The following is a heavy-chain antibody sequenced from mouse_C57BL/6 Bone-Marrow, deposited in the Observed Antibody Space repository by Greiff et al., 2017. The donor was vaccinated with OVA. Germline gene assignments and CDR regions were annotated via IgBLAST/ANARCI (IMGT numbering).Heavy chain of an antibody. Sequence: EVMLVESGGGLVQPGGSLSLSCAASGFTFTDYYMSWVRQPPGKALEWLGFIRHKANGYTPEYSASVKGRFTISSDNSQSILYLQRNALGAEDSASYYCARDDYGWFAYWGQGTVVTVSA. J-gene: IGHJ3*01. CDR2: IRHKANGYTP. D-gene: IGHD2-4*01. CDR1: GFTFTDYY. V-gene: IGHV7-3*01. CDR3: ARDDYGWFAY.